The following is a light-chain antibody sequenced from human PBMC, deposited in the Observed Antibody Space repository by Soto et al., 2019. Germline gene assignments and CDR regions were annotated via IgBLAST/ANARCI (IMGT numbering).Light chain of an antibody. CDR3: QKYNSAPRT. Sequence: DIQMTQSPSSLSASVGDRVTITCRASQGIIDYLAWYQQRLGKPPRLLIYAASTLQSGVPSRFSGSGAGTDFTLTISSLQPEDVATYYCQKYNSAPRTFGQGTKVEIK. CDR1: QGIIDY. V-gene: IGKV1-27*01. J-gene: IGKJ1*01. CDR2: AAS.